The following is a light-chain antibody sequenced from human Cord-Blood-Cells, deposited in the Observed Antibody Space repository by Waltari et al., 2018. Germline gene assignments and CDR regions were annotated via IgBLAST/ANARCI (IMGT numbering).Light chain of an antibody. CDR3: QQRSNWLT. V-gene: IGKV3-11*01. J-gene: IGKJ4*01. CDR2: DAS. CDR1: QSVSSY. Sequence: EIVLTQSPATLSLSPGERATLSCRASQSVSSYLAWYQQKPGQAPRLLIYDASNRATGIPARFSGSGSGTDFTLTISSLEPEDFAVYYCQQRSNWLTFGGGPK.